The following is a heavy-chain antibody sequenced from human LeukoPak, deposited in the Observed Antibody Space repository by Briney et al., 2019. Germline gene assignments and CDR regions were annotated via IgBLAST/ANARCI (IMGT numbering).Heavy chain of an antibody. CDR2: IYTSGST. V-gene: IGHV4-4*07. CDR3: ARETYGDSYYYYYMDV. CDR1: GGSISSYY. Sequence: PSETLSLTCTVSGGSISSYYWSWIRQPAGKGLEWIGRIYTSGSTNYNPSLKGRVTISVDKSKNQFSLKLSSVTAADTAVYYCARETYGDSYYYYYMDVWGKGTTVTVSS. J-gene: IGHJ6*03. D-gene: IGHD4-17*01.